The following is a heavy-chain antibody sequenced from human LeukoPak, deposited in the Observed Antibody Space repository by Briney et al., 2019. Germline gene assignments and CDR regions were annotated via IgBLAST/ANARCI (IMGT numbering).Heavy chain of an antibody. D-gene: IGHD2-15*01. CDR1: GYTFTGYY. J-gene: IGHJ4*02. CDR3: ARDGSGCSGGSCYALDY. CDR2: INPNSGGT. Sequence: GASVKVSCKASGYTFTGYYMHWVRQAPGQGLEWMGWINPNSGGTNYAQKFQGWVTMIRDTSISTAYMELSRLRSDDTAVYYCARDGSGCSGGSCYALDYWGQGTLVTVSS. V-gene: IGHV1-2*04.